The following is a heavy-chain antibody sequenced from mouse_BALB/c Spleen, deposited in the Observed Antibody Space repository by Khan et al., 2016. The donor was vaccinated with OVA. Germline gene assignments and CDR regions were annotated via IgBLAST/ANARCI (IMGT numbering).Heavy chain of an antibody. CDR3: ARAYYRYDGYYALDY. CDR2: IWGGGGT. CDR1: GFSLSRYN. J-gene: IGHJ4*01. Sequence: QVQLKESGPGLVAPSQSLPITCTVSGFSLSRYNIHWVRQPPGKGLEWLGMIWGGGGTDYNSTLKSRLSIRKDNSKNQVLLKMNSLQTDDTAMYYCARAYYRYDGYYALDYWGQGTSGTVSS. V-gene: IGHV2-6-4*01. D-gene: IGHD2-14*01.